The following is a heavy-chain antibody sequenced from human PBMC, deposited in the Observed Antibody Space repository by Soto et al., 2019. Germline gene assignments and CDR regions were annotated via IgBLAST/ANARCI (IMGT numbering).Heavy chain of an antibody. Sequence: LRLSCAASGFTFDDYAMHLVRQAPGKGLEWVPSMSWNSHIIGYAASVSGRFTLSRDNTKTFLYLQMNSLRPEDTALYYCAKDSTAATGTAFDSWGQGTPVTVSS. V-gene: IGHV3-9*01. CDR3: AKDSTAATGTAFDS. D-gene: IGHD6-13*01. CDR1: GFTFDDYA. J-gene: IGHJ5*01. CDR2: MSWNSHII.